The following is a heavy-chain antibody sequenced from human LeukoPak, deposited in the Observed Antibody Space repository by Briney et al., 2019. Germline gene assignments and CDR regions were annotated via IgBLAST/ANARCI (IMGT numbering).Heavy chain of an antibody. D-gene: IGHD2-2*01. V-gene: IGHV4-30-4*01. CDR3: ARGNEPYCSSTSCYGGVPYYFDY. J-gene: IGHJ4*02. CDR2: IYYSGST. Sequence: SQTLSLTCTVSGGSISSGDYYWSWIRQPPGKGLEWIGYIYYSGSTYYNPSLKRRVTISVDTSKNQFSLKLSSVTAADTAVYYCARGNEPYCSSTSCYGGVPYYFDYWGQGTLVTVSS. CDR1: GGSISSGDYY.